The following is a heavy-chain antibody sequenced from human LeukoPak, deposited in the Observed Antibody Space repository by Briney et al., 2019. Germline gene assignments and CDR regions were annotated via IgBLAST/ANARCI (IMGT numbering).Heavy chain of an antibody. Sequence: GSLRLSCAASGFTFSDYYMSWIRQAPGKGLEWVSYITSSGSTIYYADSMKGRFTISRDNAKNSLYLQMNSLRAEDTAVYYCARDGGGYDYYYYYGMDVWGQGTTVTVSS. CDR2: ITSSGSTI. CDR1: GFTFSDYY. J-gene: IGHJ6*02. V-gene: IGHV3-11*01. CDR3: ARDGGGYDYYYYYGMDV. D-gene: IGHD5-12*01.